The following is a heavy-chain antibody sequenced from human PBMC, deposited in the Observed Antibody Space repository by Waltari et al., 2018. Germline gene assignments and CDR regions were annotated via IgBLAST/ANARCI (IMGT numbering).Heavy chain of an antibody. CDR1: GGTFSSYA. J-gene: IGHJ4*02. CDR3: ARDRGLRGDGYNYLFDY. CDR2: IIPIFGTA. V-gene: IGHV1-69*01. Sequence: QVQLVQSGAEVKKPGSSVKVSCKASGGTFSSYAISWVRQAPGQGLEWMGGIIPIFGTANYAQKFQGRVTITADESTSTAYMELSSLRSEDTAVYYCARDRGLRGDGYNYLFDYWGQGTLVTVSS. D-gene: IGHD5-12*01.